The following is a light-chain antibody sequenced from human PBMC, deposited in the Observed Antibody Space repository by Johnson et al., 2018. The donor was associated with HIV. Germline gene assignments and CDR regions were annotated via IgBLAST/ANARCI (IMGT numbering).Light chain of an antibody. CDR3: GTWDSSLSAYF. J-gene: IGLJ1*01. CDR2: DNN. V-gene: IGLV1-51*01. Sequence: QSVLTQPPSVSAAPGQKVTISCSGSSSNIGNNYVSWYQQLPGTAPKLLIYDNNKRPSGIRDRFSGSKSGTSATLGITGLQTGDEADYYCGTWDSSLSAYFIGTGTKVTVL. CDR1: SSNIGNNY.